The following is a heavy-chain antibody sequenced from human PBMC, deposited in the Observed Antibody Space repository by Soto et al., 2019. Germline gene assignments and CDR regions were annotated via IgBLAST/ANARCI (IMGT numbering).Heavy chain of an antibody. V-gene: IGHV4-39*01. J-gene: IGHJ2*01. D-gene: IGHD3-22*01. CDR3: ARRGGGLLHDHWYFDL. CDR2: IYYSGST. CDR1: GGSISSSSYY. Sequence: QLQLQESGPGLVKPSETLSLTCTVSGGSISSSSYYWGWIRQPPGKGLEWIGSIYYSGSTYYNPSLKSRVTISVDTSKNHFSLKLSPVTAADTAVYYCARRGGGLLHDHWYFDLWGRGTLVTVSS.